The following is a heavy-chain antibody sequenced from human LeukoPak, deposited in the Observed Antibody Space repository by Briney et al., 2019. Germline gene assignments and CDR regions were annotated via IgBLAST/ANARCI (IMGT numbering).Heavy chain of an antibody. CDR2: ISAYNGNT. CDR1: GYTFTSYG. V-gene: IGHV1-18*01. Sequence: ASVKVSCKASGYTFTSYGISWVRQAPGQGLECMGWISAYNGNTNYAQKLQGRVTMTTDTSTSTAYMELRSLRSDDTAVYYCARDETLYSGSGSYSPDAFDIWGQGTVVTVSS. D-gene: IGHD3-10*01. CDR3: ARDETLYSGSGSYSPDAFDI. J-gene: IGHJ3*02.